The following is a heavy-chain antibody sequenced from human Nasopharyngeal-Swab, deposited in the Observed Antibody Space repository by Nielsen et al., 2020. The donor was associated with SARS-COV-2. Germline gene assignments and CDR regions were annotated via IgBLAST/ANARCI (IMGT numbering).Heavy chain of an antibody. CDR2: ISYSGTT. D-gene: IGHD2-2*01. J-gene: IGHJ5*02. Sequence: GSLRLSCTVSGASTSNYYWSWIRQPPGKGLEWLGYISYSGTTNYNPSLKSRVTISVDTSKNQCSLRLSSVTAADTATYYCASLPYCSSDTCYPIDLWGQGTLVTVSS. V-gene: IGHV4-59*08. CDR1: GASTSNYY. CDR3: ASLPYCSSDTCYPIDL.